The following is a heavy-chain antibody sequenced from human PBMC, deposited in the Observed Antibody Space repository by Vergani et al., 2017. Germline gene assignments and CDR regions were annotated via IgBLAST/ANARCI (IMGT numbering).Heavy chain of an antibody. CDR2: IYHSGST. CDR1: GYSISSGYY. J-gene: IGHJ5*02. CDR3: ARHIDSSGYYVGWFDP. Sequence: QVQLQESGPGLVKPSETLSLTCAVSGYSISSGYYWGWIRQPPGKGLEWIGSIYHSGSTYYNPSLKSRVTISVDTSKNQFSLKLSSVTAADTAVYYCARHIDSSGYYVGWFDPWGQGTLVTVSS. D-gene: IGHD3-22*01. V-gene: IGHV4-38-2*01.